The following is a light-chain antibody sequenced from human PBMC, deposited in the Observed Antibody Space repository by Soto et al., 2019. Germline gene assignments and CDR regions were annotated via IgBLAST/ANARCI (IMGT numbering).Light chain of an antibody. V-gene: IGLV2-14*03. CDR1: SRAFVGYNY. J-gene: IGLJ1*01. CDR2: DVS. Sequence: QSALTQPASVSGSPGQSITISCTGTSRAFVGYNYVSWYQHHPGKAPNPMIFDVSNRPSGVSNRFSGSKSGNTASLTISGLQPEDEADYYCSSYTTSNTRQIVFGTGTKVTVL. CDR3: SSYTTSNTRQIV.